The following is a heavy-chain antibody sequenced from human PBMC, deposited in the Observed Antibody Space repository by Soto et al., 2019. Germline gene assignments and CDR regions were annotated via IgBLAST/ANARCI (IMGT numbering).Heavy chain of an antibody. CDR2: IIPISDTT. CDR3: ARSQGSSTSLEIYYYYYGMDV. J-gene: IGHJ6*02. D-gene: IGHD2-2*01. V-gene: IGHV1-69*01. Sequence: QVQLVQSGAEVKKPGSSVKVSCKASGGTFSSYAISWVRQAPGQGLEWMGGIIPISDTTNYAQKFQGRVTITAGESTSTAYMELSSLRSEDTAVYYCARSQGSSTSLEIYYYYYGMDVWGQGTTVTVSS. CDR1: GGTFSSYA.